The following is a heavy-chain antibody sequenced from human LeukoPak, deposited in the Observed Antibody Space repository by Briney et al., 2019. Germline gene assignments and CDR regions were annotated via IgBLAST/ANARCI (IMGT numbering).Heavy chain of an antibody. D-gene: IGHD3-10*01. V-gene: IGHV1-69*05. CDR2: IIPILGTA. CDR1: GGTFSSYA. J-gene: IGHJ4*02. Sequence: GSSAKVSCKASGGTFSSYAISWVRQAPGQGLEWMGGIIPILGTANYAQKFQGRVTITTDESTSTAYMELSSLRSEDTAVYYCARTYYYGSGSYYSSKSYYFDYWGQGTLVTVSS. CDR3: ARTYYYGSGSYYSSKSYYFDY.